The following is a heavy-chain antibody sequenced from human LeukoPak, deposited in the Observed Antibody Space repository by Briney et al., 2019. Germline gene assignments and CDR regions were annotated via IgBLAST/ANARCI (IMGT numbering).Heavy chain of an antibody. J-gene: IGHJ5*02. CDR3: ARGIVGATGNWFDP. D-gene: IGHD1-26*01. CDR1: GGSISSYY. Sequence: SETLSLTCTVSGGSISSYYWSWIRQPPGKGLEWIGYIYYSGSTNYNPSLKSRVTISVDTSKSQFSLKLSSVTAADTAVYYCARGIVGATGNWFDPWGQGTLVTVSS. V-gene: IGHV4-59*01. CDR2: IYYSGST.